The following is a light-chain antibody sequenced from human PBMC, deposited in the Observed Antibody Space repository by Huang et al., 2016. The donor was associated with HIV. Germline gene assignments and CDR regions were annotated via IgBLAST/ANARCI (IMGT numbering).Light chain of an antibody. J-gene: IGKJ1*01. CDR1: QRVNNN. Sequence: VMTQSPATLPVSPGERATHSCRARQRVNNNLAWYQKKPGTAPRLVIYDASTRATDVPARFSGSGSGTNFTLIIDSLQSEDFAVYFCHQYDQWPRTFGQGTKVEVK. CDR2: DAS. V-gene: IGKV3-15*01. CDR3: HQYDQWPRT.